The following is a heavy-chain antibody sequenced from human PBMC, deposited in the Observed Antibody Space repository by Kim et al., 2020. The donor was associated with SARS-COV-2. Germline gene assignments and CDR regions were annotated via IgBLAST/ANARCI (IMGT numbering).Heavy chain of an antibody. J-gene: IGHJ4*02. CDR1: GFTFSSYA. CDR3: AKDSFNYYGSGSYYN. D-gene: IGHD3-10*01. Sequence: GGSLRLSCAASGFTFSSYAMSWVRQAPGKGLEWVSAISGSGGSTYYADSVKGRFTISRDNSKNTLYLQMNSLRAEDTAVYYCAKDSFNYYGSGSYYNWGQGTLVTVSS. V-gene: IGHV3-23*01. CDR2: ISGSGGST.